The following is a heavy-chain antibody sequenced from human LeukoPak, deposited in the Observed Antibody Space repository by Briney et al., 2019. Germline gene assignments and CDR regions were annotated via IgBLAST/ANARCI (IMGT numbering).Heavy chain of an antibody. CDR3: ARQRGYSYGYSDY. D-gene: IGHD5-18*01. J-gene: IGHJ4*02. V-gene: IGHV3-21*01. CDR2: ISSSSSYI. CDR1: GFTFSSYS. Sequence: GGSLRLSCAASGFTFSSYSMNWVRQAPGKGLEWVSSISSSSSYIYYADSVKGRFTISRDNAKNSLYLQMNSLRAEDTAVYYCARQRGYSYGYSDYWGQGTLVTVSS.